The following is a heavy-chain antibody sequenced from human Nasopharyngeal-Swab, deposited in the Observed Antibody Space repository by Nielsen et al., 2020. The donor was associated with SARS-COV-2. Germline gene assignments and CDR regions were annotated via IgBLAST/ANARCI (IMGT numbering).Heavy chain of an antibody. CDR3: ARDSTYYYYYGMDV. Sequence: WIRQPPGKGLGWVANIKQDGSEKYYVDSVKGRFTISRDNAKNSLYLQMNSLRAEDTAVYYCARDSTYYYYYGMDVWGQGTTVTVSS. CDR2: IKQDGSEK. J-gene: IGHJ6*02. V-gene: IGHV3-7*03.